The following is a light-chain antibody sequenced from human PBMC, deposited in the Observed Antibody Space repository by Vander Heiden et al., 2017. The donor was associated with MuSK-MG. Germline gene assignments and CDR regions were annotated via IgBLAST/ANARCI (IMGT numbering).Light chain of an antibody. J-gene: IGLJ1*01. CDR1: SIETKS. CDR2: DDS. CDR3: QVWNSGTYQYV. Sequence: SYVLTQAHSVSVAPGQTARITCGGNSIETKSVHWYQQKPGQAPVVVVYDDSDRPSGIPERFSGSNSGNTATLTISRVEAGDEADYYCQVWNSGTYQYVFGGGTKVTVL. V-gene: IGLV3-21*02.